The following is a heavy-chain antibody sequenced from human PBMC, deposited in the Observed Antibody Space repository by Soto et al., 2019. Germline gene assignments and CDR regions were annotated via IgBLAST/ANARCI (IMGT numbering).Heavy chain of an antibody. V-gene: IGHV1-69*13. D-gene: IGHD3-3*01. CDR1: GGTFSSYA. CDR2: IIPIFGTA. CDR3: AGRVVGTRLTYDFWSGPTYFDY. Sequence: ASVKVSCKASGGTFSSYAISWVRQAPGQGLEWMGGIIPIFGTANYAQKFQGRVTITADESTRTAYMELSSLRSEDTAVYYCAGRVVGTRLTYDFWSGPTYFDYWGQGTLVTVSS. J-gene: IGHJ4*02.